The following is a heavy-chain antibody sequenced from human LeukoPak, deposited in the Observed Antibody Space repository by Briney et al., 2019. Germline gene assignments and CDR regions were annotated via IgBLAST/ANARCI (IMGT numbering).Heavy chain of an antibody. CDR2: IIPILGIA. D-gene: IGHD3-10*01. V-gene: IGHV1-69*04. CDR3: AREGSDGSGSYYYYYGMDV. J-gene: IGHJ6*02. CDR1: EGTFSSYA. Sequence: SVKVSCKSSEGTFSSYAIRWVRPAPGQGLEWMGRIIPILGIANYAQKFQGRVTITADKSTSTAYMELSSLRSEDTAVYYCAREGSDGSGSYYYYYGMDVWGQGTTVTVSS.